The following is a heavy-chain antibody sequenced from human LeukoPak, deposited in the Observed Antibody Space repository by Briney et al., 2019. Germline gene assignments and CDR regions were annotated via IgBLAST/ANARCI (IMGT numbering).Heavy chain of an antibody. CDR1: GFTFSNAW. D-gene: IGHD6-25*01. CDR2: IGGDGERK. Sequence: GGSLRLSCAASGFTFSNAWMSWVRQAPGKGLEWLANIGGDGERKFYVDSVKGRFTISRDNAENTLYLQMNSLRVEDTAVYYCARDRGWRLLDYWGQGTLVTVSS. J-gene: IGHJ4*02. CDR3: ARDRGWRLLDY. V-gene: IGHV3-7*01.